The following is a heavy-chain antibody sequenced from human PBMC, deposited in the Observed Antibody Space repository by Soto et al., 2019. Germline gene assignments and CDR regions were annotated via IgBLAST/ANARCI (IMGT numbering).Heavy chain of an antibody. V-gene: IGHV1-18*01. CDR1: GYTFTNFG. CDR3: ARGGTPLDL. Sequence: QVQLVQSGAEVKKPGASVKVSCKASGYTFTNFGISWVRQAPGQGLEWMGWISAYNGNTNYAQNFQGRVTMTTDTAKGPAYLELQNMRCDDPAVYYSARGGTPLDLWGQEKMVSVSS. D-gene: IGHD2-15*01. CDR2: ISAYNGNT. J-gene: IGHJ4*02.